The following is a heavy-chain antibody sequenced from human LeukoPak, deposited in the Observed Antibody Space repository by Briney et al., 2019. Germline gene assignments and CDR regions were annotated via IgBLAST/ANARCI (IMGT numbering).Heavy chain of an antibody. CDR3: ARDPLITYYYDSSGNHADWFDP. J-gene: IGHJ5*02. V-gene: IGHV3-21*01. CDR1: GFTFSSYS. Sequence: GGSLGLSCAASGFTFSSYSMNWVRQAPGKGLEWVSSISSRSSYIYYADSVKGRFTISRDNAKNSLYLQMNSLRAEDTAVYYCARDPLITYYYDSSGNHADWFDPWGQGTLGTVSS. CDR2: ISSRSSYI. D-gene: IGHD3-22*01.